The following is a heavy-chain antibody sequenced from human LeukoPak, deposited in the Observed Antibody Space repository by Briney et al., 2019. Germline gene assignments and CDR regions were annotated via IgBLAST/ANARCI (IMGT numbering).Heavy chain of an antibody. CDR1: GYTFTSYD. V-gene: IGHV1-8*01. Sequence: GASVKVSCKASGYTFTSYDINWVRQATGQGLVWMGWMNPNSGNTGYAQKFQGRVTMTRNTSISTAYMELSSLRSEDTAVYYCARGPLGRYSGYDLDYWGQGTLVTVSS. J-gene: IGHJ4*02. CDR2: MNPNSGNT. D-gene: IGHD5-12*01. CDR3: ARGPLGRYSGYDLDY.